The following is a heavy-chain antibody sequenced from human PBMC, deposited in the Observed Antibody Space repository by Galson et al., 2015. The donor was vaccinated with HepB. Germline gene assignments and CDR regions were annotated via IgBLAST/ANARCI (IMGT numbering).Heavy chain of an antibody. Sequence: SVKVSCKASGYTFTGYYMHWVRQAPGQGLEWMGWINPNSGGTNYTQKFQGRVTMTRDTSISTAYMELSRLRSDDTAVYYCARDRGRQLWAFDIWGQGTMVTVSS. J-gene: IGHJ3*02. V-gene: IGHV1-2*02. CDR2: INPNSGGT. CDR3: ARDRGRQLWAFDI. CDR1: GYTFTGYY. D-gene: IGHD3-10*01.